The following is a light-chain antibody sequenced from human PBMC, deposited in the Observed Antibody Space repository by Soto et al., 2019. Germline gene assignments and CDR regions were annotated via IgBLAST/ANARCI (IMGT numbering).Light chain of an antibody. V-gene: IGKV1-9*01. CDR1: QGISSY. CDR2: AAS. Sequence: DIQLTQSPSFLSASVGDRVTITCRASQGISSYLAWYQQKPGKAPKLLIYAASTLQSGVPSRFSGSGSGTEFTLTISSLQPEDFATYYSQHINSYPTFGQGTKVDIK. CDR3: QHINSYPT. J-gene: IGKJ1*01.